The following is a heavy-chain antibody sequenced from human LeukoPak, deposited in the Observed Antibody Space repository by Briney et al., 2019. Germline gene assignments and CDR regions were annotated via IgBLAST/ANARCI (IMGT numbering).Heavy chain of an antibody. D-gene: IGHD2-2*01. Sequence: PGGSLRLSCAASGFPLRSFVMSWVRQAPGKGLEWVSAISGSGGSTYYADSVKGRFTISRDNSKNTLYLQMNSLRAEDTAVYYCAKLRTWSSTSRDYWGQGTLVTVSS. CDR2: ISGSGGST. V-gene: IGHV3-23*01. CDR1: GFPLRSFV. J-gene: IGHJ4*02. CDR3: AKLRTWSSTSRDY.